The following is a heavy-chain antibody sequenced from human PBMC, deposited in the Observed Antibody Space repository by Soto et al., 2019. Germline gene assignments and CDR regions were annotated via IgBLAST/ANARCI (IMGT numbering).Heavy chain of an antibody. CDR3: ARGMVRGVIPDY. J-gene: IGHJ4*02. V-gene: IGHV3-21*01. Sequence: EVQLVESGGGLVKPGGSLRLSCAASGFTFSSYSRNWVRQAPVKGLEWVSSISSSSSYIYYADSVKGRFTISRDNAKNSLYLQMNSLRAEDTAVYYCARGMVRGVIPDYWGQGTLVTVSS. CDR1: GFTFSSYS. CDR2: ISSSSSYI. D-gene: IGHD3-10*01.